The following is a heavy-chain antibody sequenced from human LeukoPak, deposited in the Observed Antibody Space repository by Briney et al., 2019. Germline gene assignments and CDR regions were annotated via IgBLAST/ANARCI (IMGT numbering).Heavy chain of an antibody. CDR3: ARDNPTYGGADY. V-gene: IGHV3-30-3*01. CDR1: GFTFSSYA. J-gene: IGHJ4*02. CDR2: ISYDGSNK. Sequence: GGSLRLSCAASGFTFSSYAMHWVRQAPGKGLEWVAVISYDGSNKYYADSVKGRFTISRDNSKNTLYLQMNSLRAEDTAVYYCARDNPTYGGADYWGQGTLVTASS. D-gene: IGHD4/OR15-4a*01.